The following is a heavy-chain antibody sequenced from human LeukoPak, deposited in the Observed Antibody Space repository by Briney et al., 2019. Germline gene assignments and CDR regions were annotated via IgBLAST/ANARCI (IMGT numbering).Heavy chain of an antibody. CDR2: IYYSGST. V-gene: IGHV4-59*01. D-gene: IGHD6-13*01. Sequence: SETLSLTCTVPGGSISSYYWSWIRQPPGKGLEWIGYIYYSGSTNYNPSLKSRVTISVDTSKNQFSLKLSSVTAADTAVYYCAGARGIAAADFDYWGQGTLVTVSS. CDR3: AGARGIAAADFDY. CDR1: GGSISSYY. J-gene: IGHJ4*02.